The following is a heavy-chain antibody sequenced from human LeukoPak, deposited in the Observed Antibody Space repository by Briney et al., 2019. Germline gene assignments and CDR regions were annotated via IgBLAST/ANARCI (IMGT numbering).Heavy chain of an antibody. J-gene: IGHJ4*02. CDR1: GGTFSSYA. CDR2: IIPIFGTA. D-gene: IGHD3-9*01. CDR3: ARGAVLRYFDWLPPDY. Sequence: ASVKVSCKASGGTFSSYAISWVRQAPGQGLEWMGGIIPIFGTANYAQKFQGRVTITTDESTSTAYMELSSLRSEDTAVYYCARGAVLRYFDWLPPDYWGQGTLVTVSP. V-gene: IGHV1-69*05.